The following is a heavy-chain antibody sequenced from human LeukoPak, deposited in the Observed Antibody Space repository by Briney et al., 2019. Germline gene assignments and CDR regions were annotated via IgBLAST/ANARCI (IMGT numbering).Heavy chain of an antibody. D-gene: IGHD3-22*01. CDR1: GFTFSSYA. CDR2: ISSSGSTI. V-gene: IGHV3-48*04. CDR3: AREGTTYYYDSSVLENGFDP. J-gene: IGHJ5*02. Sequence: GGSLRLSCAASGFTFSSYAMSWVRQAPGKGLEWVSYISSSGSTIYYADSVKGRFTISRDNAKNSLYLQMNSLRAEDTAVYYCAREGTTYYYDSSVLENGFDPWGQGTLVTVSS.